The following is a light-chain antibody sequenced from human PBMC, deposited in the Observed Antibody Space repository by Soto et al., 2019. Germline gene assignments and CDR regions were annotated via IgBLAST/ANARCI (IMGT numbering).Light chain of an antibody. Sequence: VLTQSPATLSLSPGERATLSCRASQSVTKYLAWYHQKPGQAPRLLIYDTSNRATVIPARFSGSGSGTDLTLTISSLESEDSGIYYCQQRHNWLTFGGGTKVEIK. CDR1: QSVTKY. CDR2: DTS. V-gene: IGKV3-11*01. J-gene: IGKJ4*01. CDR3: QQRHNWLT.